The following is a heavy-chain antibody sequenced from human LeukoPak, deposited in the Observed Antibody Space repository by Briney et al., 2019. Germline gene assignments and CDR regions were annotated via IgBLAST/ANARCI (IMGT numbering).Heavy chain of an antibody. CDR1: GYTFTGYH. Sequence: ASVKVSCKASGYTFTGYHMHWVRQAPGQGLEGMGWINPNSGGTNYAQKFQGRVTMTRDTSISTAYMELSRLRSDDTAVYYCARTMVRGVMVLGYWGQGTLVTVSS. J-gene: IGHJ4*02. V-gene: IGHV1-2*02. CDR3: ARTMVRGVMVLGY. CDR2: INPNSGGT. D-gene: IGHD3-10*01.